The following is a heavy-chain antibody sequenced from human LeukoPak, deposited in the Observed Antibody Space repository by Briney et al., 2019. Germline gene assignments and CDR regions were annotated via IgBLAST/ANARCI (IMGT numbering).Heavy chain of an antibody. CDR3: TRQRSSSWYGAVYYYGMDV. V-gene: IGHV3-73*01. J-gene: IGHJ6*02. CDR2: IRSKANSYAT. D-gene: IGHD6-13*01. CDR1: GFTFSGSA. Sequence: GGSLRLSCAASGFTFSGSAMHWVRQASGKGLEWVGRIRSKANSYATAYAASVKGRFTISRDDSKNTAYLQMNSLKTEDTAVYYCTRQRSSSWYGAVYYYGMDVWGQGTTVTVSS.